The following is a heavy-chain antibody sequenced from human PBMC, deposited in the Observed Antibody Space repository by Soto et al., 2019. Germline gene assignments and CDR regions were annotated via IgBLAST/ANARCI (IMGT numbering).Heavy chain of an antibody. CDR1: GYSFTSYW. V-gene: IGHV5-10-1*01. D-gene: IGHD3-22*01. Sequence: GESLKISCKDSGYSFTSYWISWVRQMPGKGLEWMGRIDPSDSYTNYSPSFQGHVATSADKSISTAYLQWSSLKASDTAMYYCARRTVMDYYDSSGYYYYGMDVWGQGTTVTVSS. J-gene: IGHJ6*02. CDR2: IDPSDSYT. CDR3: ARRTVMDYYDSSGYYYYGMDV.